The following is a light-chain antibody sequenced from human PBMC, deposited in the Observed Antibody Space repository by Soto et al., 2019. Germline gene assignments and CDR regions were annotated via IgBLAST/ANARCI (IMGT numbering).Light chain of an antibody. CDR1: QSVSSNY. V-gene: IGKV3-20*01. J-gene: IGKJ1*01. CDR2: GAS. Sequence: EIVLSLSPDTLSLSKGERATLSCRTSQSVSSNYLAWYQQKPSQSPRLRIYGASSRATGIPDRVSGSGCGIDCTLTISRLEPEEFAVYYCQQYGSSPPTTFGHGTKVDIK. CDR3: QQYGSSPPTT.